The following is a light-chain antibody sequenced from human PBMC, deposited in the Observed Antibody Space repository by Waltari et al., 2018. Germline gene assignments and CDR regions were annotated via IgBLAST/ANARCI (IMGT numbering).Light chain of an antibody. V-gene: IGLV1-44*01. CDR2: NNN. J-gene: IGLJ1*01. CDR3: AGWDGTLNGYV. Sequence: QSFLTQPPSASGTPGQRITISCSGSSPNIGHSYVNWYQQLPGKAPKLVIYNNNQRPSGVPDRFSGSKYGTSASLAISGLQSEDEADYYCAGWDGTLNGYVFGAATKVTVL. CDR1: SPNIGHSY.